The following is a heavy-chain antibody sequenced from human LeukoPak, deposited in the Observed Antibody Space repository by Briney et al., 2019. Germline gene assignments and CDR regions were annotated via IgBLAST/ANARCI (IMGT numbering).Heavy chain of an antibody. CDR2: IIPIFGTA. J-gene: IGHJ4*02. CDR3: ASYGGKGDY. CDR1: GGTFSSYA. D-gene: IGHD4-23*01. Sequence: VASVTVSCKASGGTFSSYAISWVRQAPGQGLEWMGGIIPIFGTANYAQKFQGRVTITADESTSTAYMELSSLRSEDTAVYYCASYGGKGDYWGQGTLVTVSS. V-gene: IGHV1-69*13.